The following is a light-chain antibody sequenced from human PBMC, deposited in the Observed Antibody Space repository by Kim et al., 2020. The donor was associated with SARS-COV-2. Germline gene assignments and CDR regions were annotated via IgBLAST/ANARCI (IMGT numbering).Light chain of an antibody. CDR3: AAWDDSLNGHVV. V-gene: IGLV1-44*01. Sequence: QVVTTSCSRSSSNIGSITVNEEQQLPGTAPKLIVYSNNQRPSGVPDRFSGSKSGTSASLAISGLQSEDEADYYCAAWDDSLNGHVVFGGGTQLTVL. J-gene: IGLJ2*01. CDR1: SSNIGSIT. CDR2: SNN.